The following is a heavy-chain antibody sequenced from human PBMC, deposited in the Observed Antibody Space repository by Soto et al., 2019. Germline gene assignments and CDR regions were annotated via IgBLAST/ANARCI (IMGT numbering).Heavy chain of an antibody. CDR3: AREKIMITFGGVIVRQDNWFDP. CDR1: GYTFTSYG. V-gene: IGHV1-18*01. CDR2: ISAYNGNT. Sequence: ASVKVSCKASGYTFTSYGISWVRQAPGQGLEWMGWISAYNGNTNYAQKLQGRVTMTTDTSTSTAYMELRSLRSDDTAVYYCAREKIMITFGGVIVRQDNWFDPWGQGTLVTVSS. J-gene: IGHJ5*02. D-gene: IGHD3-16*02.